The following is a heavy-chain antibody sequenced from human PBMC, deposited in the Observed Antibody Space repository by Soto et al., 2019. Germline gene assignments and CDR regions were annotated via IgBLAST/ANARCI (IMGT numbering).Heavy chain of an antibody. J-gene: IGHJ3*02. CDR3: ARDQVVATLPSSAFDM. CDR2: TYYRSKWYN. CDR1: GDSVSSNSAA. D-gene: IGHD5-12*01. Sequence: SQTLSLTCAISGDSVSSNSAAWNWIRQSPSRDLEWLGRTYYRSKWYNDYAVSVKSRITINPDTSKNQFSLQLNSVTPEDTAVYYCARDQVVATLPSSAFDMGYPGTMGT. V-gene: IGHV6-1*01.